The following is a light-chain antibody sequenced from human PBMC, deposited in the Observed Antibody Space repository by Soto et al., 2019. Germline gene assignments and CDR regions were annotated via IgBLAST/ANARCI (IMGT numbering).Light chain of an antibody. J-gene: IGKJ1*01. CDR3: QQYNSYWT. V-gene: IGKV1-5*01. CDR1: QGISDW. CDR2: DAS. Sequence: ILMTQSPSKVSESXAARVTITFRASQGISDWLAWYQQKAGKAPKLLIYDASSLESGVPSRFSGSGSGTEFTLTISSLQPDDFATYYCQQYNSYWTFGQGTKVDIK.